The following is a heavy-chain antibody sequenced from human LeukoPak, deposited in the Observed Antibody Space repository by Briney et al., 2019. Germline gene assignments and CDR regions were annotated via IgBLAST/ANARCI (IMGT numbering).Heavy chain of an antibody. J-gene: IGHJ4*02. CDR3: AGDSSDWYYFDY. D-gene: IGHD6-19*01. V-gene: IGHV1-69*05. CDR1: GGTFSSYA. CDR2: IIPIFGTA. Sequence: SVKVSCKASGGTFSSYAISWVRQAPGQGLEWMGRIIPIFGTANYAQKSQGRVTITTDESTSTAYMELSSLRSEDTAVYYCAGDSSDWYYFDYWGQGTLVTVSS.